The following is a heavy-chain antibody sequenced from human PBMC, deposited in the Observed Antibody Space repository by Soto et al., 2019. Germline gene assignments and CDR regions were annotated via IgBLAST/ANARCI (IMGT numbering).Heavy chain of an antibody. D-gene: IGHD3-10*01. Sequence: EVQLVQSGAEVKKPGESLRISCKGSGYSFTSYWIIWVRQMPGKGLEWMGRFDPSDSYTNYSPSFQGHVPITADKSISTADLQRSSLKASDTAMYYCARRPPSARGAYYYYGMAVWCQGSTVPVCS. CDR3: ARRPPSARGAYYYYGMAV. CDR1: GYSFTSYW. J-gene: IGHJ6*02. CDR2: FDPSDSYT. V-gene: IGHV5-10-1*01.